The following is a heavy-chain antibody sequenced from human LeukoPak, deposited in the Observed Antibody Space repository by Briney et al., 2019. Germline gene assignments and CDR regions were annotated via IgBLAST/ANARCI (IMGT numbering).Heavy chain of an antibody. D-gene: IGHD5-18*01. CDR3: ARVGRYSLGYSY. V-gene: IGHV4-38-2*02. CDR1: GYSISSGYY. Sequence: PSETLSLTCTVSGYSISSGYYWGWIRQPPGKGLEWIGSIYHSGSTYYNPSLKSRVTISVDTSKNQFSLKLSSVTAADTAVYYCARVGRYSLGYSYWGQGTLVTVSS. CDR2: IYHSGST. J-gene: IGHJ4*02.